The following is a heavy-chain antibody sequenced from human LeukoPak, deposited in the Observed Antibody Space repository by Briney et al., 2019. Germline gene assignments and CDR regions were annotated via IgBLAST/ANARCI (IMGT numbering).Heavy chain of an antibody. CDR2: MNPNSGNT. D-gene: IGHD4-17*01. CDR1: GYTFTSYD. Sequence: ASVKVSCKASGYTFTSYDINWVRQATGQGLEWMGWMNPNSGNTGYAQKFQGRVTITTDESTSTVYMVLSSLRIEDTAVYYCARVDYGDFGWFDPWGQGTLVTVSS. CDR3: ARVDYGDFGWFDP. J-gene: IGHJ5*02. V-gene: IGHV1-8*01.